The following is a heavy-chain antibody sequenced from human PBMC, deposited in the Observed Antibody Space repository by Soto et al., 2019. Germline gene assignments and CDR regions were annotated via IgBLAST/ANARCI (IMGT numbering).Heavy chain of an antibody. CDR1: GASLRSGSYY. CDR2: ISHSGRT. CDR3: SYGSSFDY. J-gene: IGHJ4*02. V-gene: IGHV4-61*01. Sequence: ETLSLTCTVSGASLRSGSYYWSWIRQPPGKGLEWIGYISHSGRTNYDPSLKSRLTMSVDTSQNQFSLQLNSVTAADTAVYYCSYGSSFDYWGQGTLVTVSS. D-gene: IGHD3-10*01.